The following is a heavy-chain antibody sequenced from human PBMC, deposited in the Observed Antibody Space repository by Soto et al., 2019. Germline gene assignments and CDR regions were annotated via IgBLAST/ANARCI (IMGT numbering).Heavy chain of an antibody. J-gene: IGHJ3*02. CDR3: ASYISLSNPVFDI. D-gene: IGHD6-6*01. CDR2: VRSKTTNFAT. CDR1: GFTFSESA. Sequence: EVKFVESGGGLVQPGESLKLSCAASGFTFSESAVHWVRQASGKGLEWVGRVRSKTTNFATTYAASVNGRFTISRDDPKNTAYLQMDSLKIEDTAVYYCASYISLSNPVFDIWGQGTMVTVSS. V-gene: IGHV3-73*02.